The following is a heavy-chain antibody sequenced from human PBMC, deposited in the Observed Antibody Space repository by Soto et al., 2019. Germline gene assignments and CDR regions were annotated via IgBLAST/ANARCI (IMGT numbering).Heavy chain of an antibody. CDR3: ASGPFHI. V-gene: IGHV4-31*03. CDR1: GGSITSDGFY. CDR2: LYYTGST. Sequence: QVQLQESGPGLLKPSQTLSLTCTVSGGSITSDGFYWTWIRQRPGKGLEWIAYLYYTGSTFYNPSLKSRLTISLDKSANRFSLKMTSVTVADTAIYFCASGPFHIWGQGTMVVVSS. J-gene: IGHJ3*02.